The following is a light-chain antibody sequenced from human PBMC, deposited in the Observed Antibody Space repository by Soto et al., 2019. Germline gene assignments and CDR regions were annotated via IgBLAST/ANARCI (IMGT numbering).Light chain of an antibody. J-gene: IGKJ1*01. V-gene: IGKV2-28*01. CDR2: LGS. CDR1: QSLLHSNGYNY. CDR3: MQALQTWT. Sequence: DIVMTQSPLSLPMTPGEPASISCRSSQSLLHSNGYNYLDWYLQKPGQSPQLLIYLGSNRASGVPDRFSGSGSGTDFTLKISRVEAEDVGVYYCMQALQTWTFGQGTKVEIK.